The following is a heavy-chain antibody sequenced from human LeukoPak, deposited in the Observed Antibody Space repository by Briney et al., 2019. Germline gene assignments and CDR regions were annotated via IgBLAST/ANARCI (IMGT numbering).Heavy chain of an antibody. V-gene: IGHV1-46*01. CDR1: GYTFTSYY. J-gene: IGHJ3*02. CDR2: INPSGGST. D-gene: IGHD2-8*01. CDR3: ARDILIFSPGDAFDI. Sequence: ASVKVSCKASGYTFTSYYMHWVRQAPGQGLEWMGIINPSGGSTSYAQKFQGRVTMTRDTSTSTVYMELSSLRSEVTAVYYCARDILIFSPGDAFDIWGQGTMVTVSS.